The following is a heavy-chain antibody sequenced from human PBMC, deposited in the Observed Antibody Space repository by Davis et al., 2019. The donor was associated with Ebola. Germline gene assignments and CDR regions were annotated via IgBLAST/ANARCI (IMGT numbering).Heavy chain of an antibody. D-gene: IGHD1-1*01. J-gene: IGHJ4*02. Sequence: GESLKISCEVSGFTFSQAWMTWVRQVPGRGLEWVGRIKSEGDDGTADYGAAVKGRFIISRDDSKNMVFLQMNSMTTEDTAVYFVSTGIASLYLLNYNDYGGQGTLVTV. CDR1: GFTFSQAW. V-gene: IGHV3-15*05. CDR3: STGIASLYLLNYNDY. CDR2: IKSEGDDGTA.